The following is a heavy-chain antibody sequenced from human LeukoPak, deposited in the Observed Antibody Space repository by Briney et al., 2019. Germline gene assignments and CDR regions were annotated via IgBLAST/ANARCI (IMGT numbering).Heavy chain of an antibody. CDR1: GFTFSRDW. V-gene: IGHV3-7*01. D-gene: IGHD2-8*02. CDR2: VKQDGIET. J-gene: IGHJ4*02. Sequence: PGWSLRLSCVASGFTFSRDWMSWVRQPPGKGLEWVASVKQDGIETQYVDSVKGRFTISRDNAKNSVYLQMNSLRVEDTAVYYCARDGTGFDYWGQGTLVTVSS. CDR3: ARDGTGFDY.